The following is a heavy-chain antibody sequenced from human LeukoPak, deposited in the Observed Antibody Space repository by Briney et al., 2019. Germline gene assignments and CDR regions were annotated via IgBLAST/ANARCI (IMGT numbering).Heavy chain of an antibody. CDR2: INPNPNSGGT. D-gene: IGHD1-26*01. J-gene: IGHJ4*02. Sequence: VASVKVSCKASGYTFTDYYLHWVRQAPGQGLEWVGWINPNPNSGGTSYAQKFQGRVTTTRDTSINTAYMELSGLRSDDTAVYFCARGSYGYDWGQGTLVTVSS. CDR1: GYTFTDYY. CDR3: ARGSYGYD. V-gene: IGHV1-2*02.